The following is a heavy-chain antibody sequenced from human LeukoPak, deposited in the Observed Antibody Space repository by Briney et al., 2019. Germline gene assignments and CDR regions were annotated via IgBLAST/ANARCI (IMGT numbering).Heavy chain of an antibody. CDR3: TTVGTTCPIAEEYFDY. V-gene: IGHV3-15*01. Sequence: PGGSLRLSCAASGFAFDNAWMNWVRQAPGKGLEWVGRVKSKTDGGTTDYAAPVKGRFTISRDDSENTLFLQLNSLKAEDTALYYCTTVGTTCPIAEEYFDYWGQGTLVTVSS. J-gene: IGHJ4*02. D-gene: IGHD1-26*01. CDR2: VKSKTDGGTT. CDR1: GFAFDNAW.